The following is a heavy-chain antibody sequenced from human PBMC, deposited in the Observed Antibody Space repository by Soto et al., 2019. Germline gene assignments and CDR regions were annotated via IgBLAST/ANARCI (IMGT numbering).Heavy chain of an antibody. CDR1: GFTFSSYG. CDR3: AKEVLYYYYGMDV. D-gene: IGHD1-1*01. V-gene: IGHV3-30*18. J-gene: IGHJ6*02. Sequence: PGGSLRLSCAASGFTFSSYGMHWVRQAPGKGLEWVAVISYDGSNKYYADSVKGRFTISRDNSKNTLYLQMNSLRAEDTAVYYCAKEVLYYYYGMDVWGQGTTVTV. CDR2: ISYDGSNK.